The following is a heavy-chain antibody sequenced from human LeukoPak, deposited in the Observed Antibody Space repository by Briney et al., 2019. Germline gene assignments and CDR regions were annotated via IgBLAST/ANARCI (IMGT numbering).Heavy chain of an antibody. V-gene: IGHV3-72*01. Sequence: PGGSLRPSCAVSGFTFSDHYMDWVRQAPGKGLEWVGRSRNKANGYTTEYAASVKGRFTVSRDDSKNLLFLQTNSLKTEDTAVYYCVRGYHSFDVWGQGTAVTVSS. D-gene: IGHD1-26*01. CDR1: GFTFSDHY. J-gene: IGHJ6*02. CDR2: SRNKANGYTT. CDR3: VRGYHSFDV.